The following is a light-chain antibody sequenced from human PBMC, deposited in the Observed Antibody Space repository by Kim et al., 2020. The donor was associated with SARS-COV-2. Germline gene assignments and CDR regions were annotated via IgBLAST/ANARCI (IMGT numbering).Light chain of an antibody. J-gene: IGKJ4*01. CDR2: DAA. CDR3: QQRGSWPPALT. Sequence: PGESATLSCRASHDVDISLAWYQQTPGQPPRLLIYDAAMRAAGIPDKFRGRGSGTEFTLTIGSLAPEDFAIYYCQQRGSWPPALTFGGGTKV. V-gene: IGKV3-11*01. CDR1: HDVDIS.